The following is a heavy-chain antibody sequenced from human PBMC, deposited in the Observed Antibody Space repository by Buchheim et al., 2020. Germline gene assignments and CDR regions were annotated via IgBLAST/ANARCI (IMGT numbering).Heavy chain of an antibody. V-gene: IGHV3-74*01. CDR2: INTGGGGA. Sequence: EVQLVESGGGLVQSGGSLRLSCAASGFAFSNYSMHWVRQTPGEGLVWVSCINTGGGGAFYADSVKGRFTISRDNAKNTVYLQMNSLRSEDTAVYYCVRNGDSSDIDFDYWGQGTL. D-gene: IGHD6-19*01. J-gene: IGHJ4*02. CDR1: GFAFSNYS. CDR3: VRNGDSSDIDFDY.